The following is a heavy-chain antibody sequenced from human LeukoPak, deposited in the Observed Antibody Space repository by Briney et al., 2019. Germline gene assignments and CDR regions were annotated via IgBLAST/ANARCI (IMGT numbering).Heavy chain of an antibody. CDR3: ARTTGYFDS. D-gene: IGHD4-17*01. Sequence: SQTLSLTCGISGDSVSSNSAAWNWIRQSPSRGLEWLGRTYYRSKWYIEYAVSMKGRITINPDTTKNQFSLQLHSMTPEDTAVYYCARTTGYFDSWGQGTLVTVSS. V-gene: IGHV6-1*01. J-gene: IGHJ4*02. CDR1: GDSVSSNSAA. CDR2: TYYRSKWYI.